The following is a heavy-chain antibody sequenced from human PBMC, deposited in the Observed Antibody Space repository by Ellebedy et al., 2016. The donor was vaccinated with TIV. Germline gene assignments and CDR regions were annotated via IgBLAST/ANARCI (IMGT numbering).Heavy chain of an antibody. CDR1: GYIFTSNW. V-gene: IGHV5-51*01. J-gene: IGHJ4*02. CDR2: IFAGDSDT. CDR3: ARLSARGYDY. Sequence: GGSLRLSCKTSGYIFTSNWIAWVRQMPGRGLEWMGIIFAGDSDTKYSPSFEGQVTVSADESISTAYLQWSSLKASDSGIYYCARLSARGYDYWGQGTLVTVSS. D-gene: IGHD6-25*01.